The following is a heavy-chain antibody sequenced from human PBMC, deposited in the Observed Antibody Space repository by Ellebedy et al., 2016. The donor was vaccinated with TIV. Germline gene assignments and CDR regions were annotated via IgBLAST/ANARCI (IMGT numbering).Heavy chain of an antibody. CDR1: GGSISSSSYY. V-gene: IGHV4-39*01. Sequence: SETLSLXCSVSGGSISSSSYYWGWIRQPPGQGLEWIGSIHYSWSTYYNTSLKSRVTISVDTSENQISLKLSSVTAADTAVYYCARFGQQLTYWYFDLWGRGTLVTVSS. D-gene: IGHD6-13*01. CDR2: IHYSWST. CDR3: ARFGQQLTYWYFDL. J-gene: IGHJ2*01.